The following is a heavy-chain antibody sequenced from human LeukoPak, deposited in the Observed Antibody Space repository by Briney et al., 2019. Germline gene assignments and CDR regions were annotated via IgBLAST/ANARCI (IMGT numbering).Heavy chain of an antibody. D-gene: IGHD1-26*01. CDR3: AGSGSYGVWYFDY. V-gene: IGHV4-61*02. Sequence: SETLSLTCTVSGGSISSGSYYWSWIRQPAGKGLEWIGRIYTSGSTNYNPSLKSRVTISVDTTTNQFDLKLSCLTAADTAVYYCAGSGSYGVWYFDYWGQGTLVTVSS. J-gene: IGHJ4*02. CDR1: GGSISSGSYY. CDR2: IYTSGST.